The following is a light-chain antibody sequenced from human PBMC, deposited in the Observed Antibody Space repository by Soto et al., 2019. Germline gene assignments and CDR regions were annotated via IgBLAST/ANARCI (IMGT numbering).Light chain of an antibody. Sequence: ELVLTQSPGTLSLSPGQRATHSCRASQTVDSKYFSWYKQKPGQAPRLLIYAASIRATVFPDRFSGYGSGTDFDLTIDGFEPEDVEVYYCDQYADSPGPFCHGNKVDIK. CDR3: DQYADSPGP. CDR1: QTVDSKY. V-gene: IGKV3-20*01. J-gene: IGKJ1*01. CDR2: AAS.